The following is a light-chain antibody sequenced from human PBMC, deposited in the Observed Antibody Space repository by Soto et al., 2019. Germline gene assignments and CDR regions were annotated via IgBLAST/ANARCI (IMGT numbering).Light chain of an antibody. V-gene: IGKV3-15*01. Sequence: EIVMTQSPASLSVSPGDGATLSCRASQSVASNVAWYQQKPGQGPRLLIHGASTRAVGVPARFSGSGSGTDFTLTIHSVQSEDFAVYYCQQYHNWPPQYTFGQGTKLQIK. CDR3: QQYHNWPPQYT. CDR2: GAS. CDR1: QSVASN. J-gene: IGKJ2*01.